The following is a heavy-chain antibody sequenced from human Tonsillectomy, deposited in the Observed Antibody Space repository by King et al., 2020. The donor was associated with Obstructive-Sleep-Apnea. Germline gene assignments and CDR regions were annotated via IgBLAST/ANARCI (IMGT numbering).Heavy chain of an antibody. CDR3: AKGYYDSSGYYWDY. V-gene: IGHV3-23*04. D-gene: IGHD3-22*01. CDR2: ISGSGGST. J-gene: IGHJ4*02. Sequence: VQLVESGGGLVQPGGSLRLSCAASGFTFSSYAMSWVRQAPGKGLEWVSDISGSGGSTYYADSVKGRFTISRDNSKNTLYLQINSLRAADTAVYYCAKGYYDSSGYYWDYWGQGTLVTVSS. CDR1: GFTFSSYA.